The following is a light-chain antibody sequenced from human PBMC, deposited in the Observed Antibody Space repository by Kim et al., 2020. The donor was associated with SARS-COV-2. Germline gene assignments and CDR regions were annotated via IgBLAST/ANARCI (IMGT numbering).Light chain of an antibody. CDR1: SLRSYY. J-gene: IGLJ2*01. Sequence: SSELTQDPAVSVALGQTVRITCQGDSLRSYYASWYQQKPGQAPIFVIYGKKKPPSGVPDRFSCSNSGNPTSFDNTGAQAGGGAGLYINSRDRHGKHVVGG. V-gene: IGLV3-19*01. CDR3: NSRDRHGKHV. CDR2: GKK.